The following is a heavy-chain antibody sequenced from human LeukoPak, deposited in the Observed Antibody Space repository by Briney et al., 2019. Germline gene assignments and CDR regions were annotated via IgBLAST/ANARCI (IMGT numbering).Heavy chain of an antibody. CDR2: MNPNSGNT. V-gene: IGHV1-8*01. CDR3: ARDPYSGGYGDYYYYYMDL. J-gene: IGHJ6*03. D-gene: IGHD1-26*01. Sequence: GASVKVSCKASGYTFTSYDINWVRQATGQGLEWMGWMNPNSGNTGYAQKFQGRVTMTRNTSISTAYMELSSLRSEDTAVYYCARDPYSGGYGDYYYYYMDLWGQGTTVTISS. CDR1: GYTFTSYD.